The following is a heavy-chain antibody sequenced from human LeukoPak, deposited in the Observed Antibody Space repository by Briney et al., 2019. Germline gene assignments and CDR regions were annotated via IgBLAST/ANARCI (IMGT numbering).Heavy chain of an antibody. Sequence: SVKVSCKASGGTFSSYAISWVRQAPGQGLEWMGRIIPILGIANYAQKLQGRVTMTTDTSTSTAYMELRSLRSDDTAVYYCARGRNGHFDAFDIWGQGTMVTVSS. V-gene: IGHV1-69*04. CDR3: ARGRNGHFDAFDI. CDR2: IIPILGIA. D-gene: IGHD1-1*01. J-gene: IGHJ3*02. CDR1: GGTFSSYA.